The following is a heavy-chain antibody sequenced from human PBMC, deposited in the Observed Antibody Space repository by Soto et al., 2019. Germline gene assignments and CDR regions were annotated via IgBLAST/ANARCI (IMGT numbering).Heavy chain of an antibody. CDR1: VYTSTDLS. J-gene: IGHJ4*02. D-gene: IGHD3-10*01. V-gene: IGHV1-24*01. Sequence: QVPLVQSGAEVNKPGASVKVSCKVSVYTSTDLSMHWVRQAPGEGLEWMGGFDPEKGKRIYAQNFQGRVTMTEDTSTGTAYMELSSLRSDDTAVYYCAASILRVWVLPHFDYWGQGTLVSVSS. CDR2: FDPEKGKR. CDR3: AASILRVWVLPHFDY.